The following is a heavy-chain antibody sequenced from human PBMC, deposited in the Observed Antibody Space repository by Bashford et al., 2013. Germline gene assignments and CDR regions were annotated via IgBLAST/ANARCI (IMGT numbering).Heavy chain of an antibody. D-gene: IGHD2-2*03. J-gene: IGHJ5*02. CDR2: ISTSGGTT. Sequence: VRQAPGKGLEWVSTISTSGGTTFYTDSVKGRFTISRDNSKNTLYLQMSSLRAEDTAVYYCAKDLDISSSRTKTEWFDPGAREPWSPSPQ. CDR3: AKDLDISSSRTKTEWFDP. V-gene: IGHV3-23*01.